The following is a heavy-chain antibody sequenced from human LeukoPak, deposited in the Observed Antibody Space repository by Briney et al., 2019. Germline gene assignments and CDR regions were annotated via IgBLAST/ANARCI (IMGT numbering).Heavy chain of an antibody. CDR1: GFPFSSYA. Sequence: GGSLRLSCAASGFPFSSYAMSWVRQAPGKGLEWVSAISGSGGTTYFADSVKGRFTISRDNSKNTLYLQMNTLGAEDTAVYYCAKGVYYYDSSAYYYTYYFDYWGQGTLVTVSS. D-gene: IGHD3-22*01. CDR3: AKGVYYYDSSAYYYTYYFDY. V-gene: IGHV3-23*01. J-gene: IGHJ4*02. CDR2: ISGSGGTT.